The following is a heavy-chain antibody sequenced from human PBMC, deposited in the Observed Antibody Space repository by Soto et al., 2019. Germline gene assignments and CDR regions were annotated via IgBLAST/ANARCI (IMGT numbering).Heavy chain of an antibody. D-gene: IGHD4-17*01. Sequence: QITLKESGPTLVKPTQTLTLTCTFSGFSLSTSGVGVGWIRQPPGKALEWLAVIYWDDDKRYSPSLKSRLTITKYTSKNQVVLTMTNMDPLDTATYYCARTFYGGNSFDYLGQGTLVTVSS. J-gene: IGHJ4*02. CDR3: ARTFYGGNSFDY. CDR1: GFSLSTSGVG. V-gene: IGHV2-5*02. CDR2: IYWDDDK.